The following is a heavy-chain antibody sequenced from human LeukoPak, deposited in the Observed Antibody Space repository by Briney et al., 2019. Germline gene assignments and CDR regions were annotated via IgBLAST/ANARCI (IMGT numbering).Heavy chain of an antibody. Sequence: PSETLSLTCTVSGGSISSSSYYWGWIRQPPGKGLEWIGSIYYSGSTYYNPSLKCLVTISVDTSKNQFSLKLSSVTAADTAVYYCARDRYSRPLYGMDVWGQGTTVTVSS. CDR1: GGSISSSSYY. D-gene: IGHD6-13*01. J-gene: IGHJ6*02. V-gene: IGHV4-39*07. CDR2: IYYSGST. CDR3: ARDRYSRPLYGMDV.